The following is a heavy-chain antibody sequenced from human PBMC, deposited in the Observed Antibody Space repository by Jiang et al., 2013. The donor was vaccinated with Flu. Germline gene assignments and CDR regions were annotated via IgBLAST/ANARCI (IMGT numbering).Heavy chain of an antibody. D-gene: IGHD1-1*01. J-gene: IGHJ4*02. CDR1: SYA. CDR3: AKEGQMERTFDY. Sequence: SYAMSWVRQAPGKGLEWVSGISGSGGSTYYADSVKGRFTISRDNSKNTLYLQMNSLRAEDTAVYYCAKEGQMERTFDYWGQGTLVTVSS. CDR2: ISGSGGST. V-gene: IGHV3-23*01.